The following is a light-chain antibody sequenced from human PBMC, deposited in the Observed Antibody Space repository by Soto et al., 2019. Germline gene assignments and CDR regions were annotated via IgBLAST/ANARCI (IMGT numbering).Light chain of an antibody. J-gene: IGKJ1*01. CDR3: QQYNNWCT. V-gene: IGKV3-15*01. CDR1: ERVSSN. CDR2: GAS. Sequence: DIVMTQSPATLSLSPGERATLSCRASERVSSNLAWYQQKPGQAPRLLIYGASTRATGIPARFSGSGSGTEFTLTISSLQSEDFAVYYCQQYNNWCTFGQGTKVDIK.